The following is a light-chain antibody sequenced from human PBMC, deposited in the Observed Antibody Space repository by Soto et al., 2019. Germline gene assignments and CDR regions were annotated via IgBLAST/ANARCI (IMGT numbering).Light chain of an antibody. CDR1: QTVTSSY. CDR3: QQRSNWPPIT. CDR2: DAS. J-gene: IGKJ5*01. Sequence: EIVWTQSPCILSLFPSERSTLSCRASQTVTSSYLAWYQQKPGQAPRLLIYDASTRATGIPARFSGSGSGTDFTLTISSLDPEDFAVYYCQQRSNWPPITFGQGTRLEIK. V-gene: IGKV3-11*01.